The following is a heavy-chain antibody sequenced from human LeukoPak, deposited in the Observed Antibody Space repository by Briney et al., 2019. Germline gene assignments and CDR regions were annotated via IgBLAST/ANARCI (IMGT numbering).Heavy chain of an antibody. J-gene: IGHJ6*02. Sequence: GGSLRLSCAASGFTFSSHSMIWVRQAPGKGLEWVSSISSSSSYIYYADSVKGRFTISRDNAKNSLYLQMNSLRAEDTAVYYCARTRLPPTALAAGHYYYYGMDVWGQGTTVTVSS. D-gene: IGHD6-13*01. CDR1: GFTFSSHS. V-gene: IGHV3-21*01. CDR3: ARTRLPPTALAAGHYYYYGMDV. CDR2: ISSSSSYI.